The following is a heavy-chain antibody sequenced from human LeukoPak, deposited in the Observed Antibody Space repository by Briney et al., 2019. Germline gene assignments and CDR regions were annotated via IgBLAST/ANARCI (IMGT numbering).Heavy chain of an antibody. CDR1: GFTFSTYW. J-gene: IGHJ4*02. CDR2: IREDGSHE. Sequence: GGSLRLSCAASGFTFSTYWMNWVPQAPGKGLEWVAYIREDGSHENYVDSVKGRFTISRDNAKNSLSLQLNSLRAEDTAVYFCARGGTWGSFDYWGQGTLVTVSS. D-gene: IGHD3-16*01. CDR3: ARGGTWGSFDY. V-gene: IGHV3-7*01.